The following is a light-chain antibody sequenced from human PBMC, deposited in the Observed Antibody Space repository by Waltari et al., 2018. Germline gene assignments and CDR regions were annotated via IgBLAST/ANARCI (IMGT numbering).Light chain of an antibody. CDR3: QSYDTSLSVV. CDR2: GTS. CDR1: NIGAGYD. Sequence: NIGAGYDVHWYQQLPRAAPKLLIYGTSSRPLGVPDRFFGSTSGTSASLAITGLQAEDEAVYYCQSYDTSLSVVFGGGTKLTVL. V-gene: IGLV1-40*01. J-gene: IGLJ3*02.